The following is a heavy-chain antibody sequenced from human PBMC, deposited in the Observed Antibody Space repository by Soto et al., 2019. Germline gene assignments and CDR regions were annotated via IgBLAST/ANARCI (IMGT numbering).Heavy chain of an antibody. Sequence: TGGSLRLSCAASGFTFSSKAMSWVRQAPGKGLEWVSGISGSGVSTYYADSVKGRFNISRDNSKNTVYLQMNSMRAEDTAVYYCAKRTSGDHEYCGQGTLVTVSS. CDR2: ISGSGVST. CDR1: GFTFSSKA. CDR3: AKRTSGDHEY. V-gene: IGHV3-23*01. D-gene: IGHD4-17*01. J-gene: IGHJ4*02.